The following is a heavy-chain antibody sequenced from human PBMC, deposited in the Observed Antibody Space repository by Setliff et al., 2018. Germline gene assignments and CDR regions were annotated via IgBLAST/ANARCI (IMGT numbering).Heavy chain of an antibody. CDR3: ARLRGAFDY. CDR2: IYYSGST. Sequence: SETLSLTCTVSGGSISSYYWSWIRQPPGKRLEWIGYIYYSGSTNYNPSLESRVTISVDTSKNQFSLRLNSATAADTAVYYCARLRGAFDYWGQGTLVTAS. V-gene: IGHV4-59*01. J-gene: IGHJ4*02. CDR1: GGSISSYY. D-gene: IGHD3-16*01.